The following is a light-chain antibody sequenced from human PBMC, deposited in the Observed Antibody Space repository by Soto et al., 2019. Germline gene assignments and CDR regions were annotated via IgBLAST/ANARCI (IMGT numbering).Light chain of an antibody. CDR1: QSISSY. Sequence: IQMTQPPSSLSASVGDRVTITCRASQSISSYLNWYQQKPGKAPKLLIYAASSLQSGVPSRFSGSGSGTDFTFTISSLQSEDIATYYCQQYYNVPITFGQGTRLETK. J-gene: IGKJ5*01. V-gene: IGKV1-39*01. CDR3: QQYYNVPIT. CDR2: AAS.